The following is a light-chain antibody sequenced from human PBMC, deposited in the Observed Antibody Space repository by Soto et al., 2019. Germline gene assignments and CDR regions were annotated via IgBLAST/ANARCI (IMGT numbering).Light chain of an antibody. CDR1: QGISNY. CDR3: QKYKSVRWT. J-gene: IGKJ1*01. Sequence: DIQMTQSPSSLSASVGDRVTITCRASQGISNYLAWYQKKPGKVPKLLIYAASTLQSEVPSLFSGSGSGTDFTLTISSLQPEDVATYYCQKYKSVRWTLGQGTKVEIQ. CDR2: AAS. V-gene: IGKV1-27*01.